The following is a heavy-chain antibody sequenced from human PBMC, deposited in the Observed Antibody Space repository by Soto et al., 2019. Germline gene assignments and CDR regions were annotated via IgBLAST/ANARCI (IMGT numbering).Heavy chain of an antibody. V-gene: IGHV1-69*13. D-gene: IGHD6-6*01. J-gene: IGHJ4*02. Sequence: SVKVSCKASGGTFSSYAISWVRQAPGQGLEWMGGIIPIFGTANYAQKFQGRVTITADESTSTAYMELSSLRSEDTAVYYCARYSPARSYSSSFDYWGQGTLVTVSS. CDR2: IIPIFGTA. CDR3: ARYSPARSYSSSFDY. CDR1: GGTFSSYA.